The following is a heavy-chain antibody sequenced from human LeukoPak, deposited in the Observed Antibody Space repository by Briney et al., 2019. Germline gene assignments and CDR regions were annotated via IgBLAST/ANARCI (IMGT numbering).Heavy chain of an antibody. CDR1: GYTFTSYG. Sequence: ASVKVSCKASGYTFTSYGISWVRQAPGQGLEWMGWISAYNSNTNYAQKLQGRVTMTTDTSTSTAYMELRSLRSDDTAVYYCARQRDILKNFDYWGQGTLVTVSS. CDR3: ARQRDILKNFDY. J-gene: IGHJ4*02. V-gene: IGHV1-18*01. D-gene: IGHD3-9*01. CDR2: ISAYNSNT.